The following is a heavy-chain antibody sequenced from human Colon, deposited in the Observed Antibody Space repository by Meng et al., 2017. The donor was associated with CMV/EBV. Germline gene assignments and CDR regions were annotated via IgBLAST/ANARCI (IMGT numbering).Heavy chain of an antibody. Sequence: KASGYTFTAYYRHWVRQAPGQGLEWMGRINPNTGDTNYPQKFQGRVTMTRDTSINTVYMELTRLRSDDTAVYSCAREVEGSRSRYIDYWGQGTLVTVSS. V-gene: IGHV1-2*06. CDR2: INPNTGDT. CDR3: AREVEGSRSRYIDY. D-gene: IGHD6-13*01. J-gene: IGHJ4*02. CDR1: GYTFTAYY.